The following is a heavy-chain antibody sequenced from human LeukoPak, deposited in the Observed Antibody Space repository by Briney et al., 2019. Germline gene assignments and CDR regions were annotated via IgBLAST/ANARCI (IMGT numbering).Heavy chain of an antibody. CDR2: ISSSSSYI. J-gene: IGHJ6*02. CDR1: GFTFSSYS. D-gene: IGHD4-17*01. CDR3: ASLSGDFYYYYGMDV. V-gene: IGHV3-21*01. Sequence: PGGSLRLSCAASGFTFSSYSMNWVRQAPGKGLEWVSSISSSSSYIYYADSVKGRFTISRDNAKNSLYLQMNSLRAEDTAVYYCASLSGDFYYYYGMDVGGQGTTVTVS.